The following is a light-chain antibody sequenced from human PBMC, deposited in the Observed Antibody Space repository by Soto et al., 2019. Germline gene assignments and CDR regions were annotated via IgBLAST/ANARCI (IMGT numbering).Light chain of an antibody. Sequence: IVLTQSPGTLSLSPGERTTLSCRASQSISRYLAWNQQKPGQGPRLIIYGASSRATGTPDRFSGSGSGTDFTLTINRLETEDFALYYCQQYGSSPPTFGQGTKVEIK. CDR1: QSISRY. CDR2: GAS. J-gene: IGKJ1*01. CDR3: QQYGSSPPT. V-gene: IGKV3-20*01.